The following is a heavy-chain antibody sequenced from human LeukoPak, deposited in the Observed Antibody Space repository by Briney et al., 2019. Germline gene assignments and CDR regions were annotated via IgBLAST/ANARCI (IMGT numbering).Heavy chain of an antibody. V-gene: IGHV3-15*01. D-gene: IGHD6-13*01. CDR2: IKSRSNGGTI. J-gene: IGHJ4*02. CDR3: TTVGSSWNFDY. CDR1: GFTFSNAW. Sequence: GGSLRLSXAASGFTFSNAWMTWVRQPPGKGLEWIARIKSRSNGGTIDYAAPVKGRFTISRDDSKDTLYLQMNSLKIEDAAVYYCTTVGSSWNFDYWGQGTLVTVSS.